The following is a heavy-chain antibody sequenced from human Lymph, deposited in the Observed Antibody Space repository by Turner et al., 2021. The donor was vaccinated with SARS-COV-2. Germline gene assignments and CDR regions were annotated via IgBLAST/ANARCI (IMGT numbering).Heavy chain of an antibody. J-gene: IGHJ6*02. CDR1: GFTFSSDG. Sequence: QVQLVESGAGVVQPGRSLRLSCAAAGFTFSSDGMHWVRQAPGKGVEWVAFIWYDGSNTYYADSAKGRFTISRDNSKNTLYLQMNSRRAEDTAVYYCARGSAGGDVWGQGTTGTVSS. D-gene: IGHD6-13*01. CDR2: IWYDGSNT. V-gene: IGHV3-33*01. CDR3: ARGSAGGDV.